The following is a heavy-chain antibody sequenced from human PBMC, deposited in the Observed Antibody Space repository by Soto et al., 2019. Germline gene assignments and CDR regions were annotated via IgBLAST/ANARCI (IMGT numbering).Heavy chain of an antibody. CDR3: AKDQVSYSSPEDY. V-gene: IGHV3-23*01. D-gene: IGHD6-19*01. Sequence: EVKVLESGGGLVQPGGSLRLSCAASGFTSTNIAMSWVRQAPGKGVEWVSAISGSGGDTYDARNVKGRFAISRDNSKETLYLQMNSLRADNTAVYYCAKDQVSYSSPEDYWGQGTLVTVSS. CDR2: ISGSGGDT. J-gene: IGHJ4*02. CDR1: GFTSTNIA.